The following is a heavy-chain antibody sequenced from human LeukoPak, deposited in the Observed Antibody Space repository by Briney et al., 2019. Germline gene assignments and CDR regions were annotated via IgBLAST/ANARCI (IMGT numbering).Heavy chain of an antibody. Sequence: SQTLSLTCTVSGGSISSGGYYWSWIRQHPGKGLEWIGYIYYSGSTYYNPSLKSRVTISVDTSKNQFSLKLSSVTAADTAVYYCARERAQYYYDSSGYYAWGQGTLVTVSS. CDR3: ARERAQYYYDSSGYYA. J-gene: IGHJ4*02. D-gene: IGHD3-22*01. CDR2: IYYSGST. V-gene: IGHV4-31*03. CDR1: GGSISSGGYY.